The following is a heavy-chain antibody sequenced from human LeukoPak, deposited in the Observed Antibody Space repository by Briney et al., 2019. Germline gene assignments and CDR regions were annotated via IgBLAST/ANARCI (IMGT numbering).Heavy chain of an antibody. CDR2: IIPIFGTA. CDR1: GGTFSSYA. D-gene: IGHD2-2*01. Sequence: ASVKVSCKASGGTFSSYAISWVRQAPGQGLEWMGGIIPIFGTANYAQKFQGRVTITTDESTSTAYMELSSLRSEDTAVYYCARGSCSSTSCSDWYFDLWGRGTLVTVSS. J-gene: IGHJ2*01. V-gene: IGHV1-69*05. CDR3: ARGSCSSTSCSDWYFDL.